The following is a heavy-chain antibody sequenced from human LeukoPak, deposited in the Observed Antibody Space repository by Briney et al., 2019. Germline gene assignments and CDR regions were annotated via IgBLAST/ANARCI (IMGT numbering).Heavy chain of an antibody. Sequence: SGTLSLTCTVSGGSISSSSYYWGWIRQPPGKGLEWIGSIYYSGSTYYNPSLKSRVTISVDTSKNQFSLKLSSVTAADTAVYYCAGGSIVGATYFDYWGQGTLVTVSS. J-gene: IGHJ4*02. CDR3: AGGSIVGATYFDY. V-gene: IGHV4-39*01. CDR2: IYYSGST. CDR1: GGSISSSSYY. D-gene: IGHD1-26*01.